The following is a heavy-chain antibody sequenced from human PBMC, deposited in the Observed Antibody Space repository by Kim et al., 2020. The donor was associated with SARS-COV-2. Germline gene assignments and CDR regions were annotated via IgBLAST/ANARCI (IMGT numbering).Heavy chain of an antibody. J-gene: IGHJ4*02. CDR2: IYYSGST. V-gene: IGHV4-39*01. CDR3: ARHNVPHYGDYSKSLDY. D-gene: IGHD4-17*01. Sequence: SETLSLTCTVSGGSISSSSYYWGWIRQPPGKGLEWIGSIYYSGSTYYNPSLKSRVTISVDTSKNQFSLKLSSVTAADTAVYYCARHNVPHYGDYSKSLDYWGQGTLVTVSS. CDR1: GGSISSSSYY.